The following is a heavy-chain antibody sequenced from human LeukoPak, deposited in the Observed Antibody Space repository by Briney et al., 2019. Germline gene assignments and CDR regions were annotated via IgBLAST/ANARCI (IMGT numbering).Heavy chain of an antibody. D-gene: IGHD2-2*01. CDR3: ARRSSNSGVRWFDP. CDR2: IIPILDIA. J-gene: IGHJ5*02. V-gene: IGHV1-69*04. CDR1: GYTFTSYG. Sequence: ASVKVSCKASGYTFTSYGISWVRQAPGQGLEWMGRIIPILDIANYAQKFQGRVTITADKSTSTAYMELSSLRSEDTAVYYCARRSSNSGVRWFDPWGQGTLVTVSS.